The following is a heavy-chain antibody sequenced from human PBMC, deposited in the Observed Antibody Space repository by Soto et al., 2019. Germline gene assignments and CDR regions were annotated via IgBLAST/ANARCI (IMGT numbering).Heavy chain of an antibody. Sequence: GGSLRLSCEASGFTLNTYSMHWVRQPPGKGLEWLAAIWYDGTQKYYADSVKGRFIISRDNSKKTLYLEMNSLRAEDTAVYYCARAGGTTVTGLWNFDSWGQGTLVTVSS. J-gene: IGHJ4*02. CDR1: GFTLNTYS. V-gene: IGHV3-33*01. D-gene: IGHD4-17*01. CDR2: IWYDGTQK. CDR3: ARAGGTTVTGLWNFDS.